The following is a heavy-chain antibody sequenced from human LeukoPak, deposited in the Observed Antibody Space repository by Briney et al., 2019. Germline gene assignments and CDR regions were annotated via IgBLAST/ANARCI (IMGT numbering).Heavy chain of an antibody. CDR1: GFTFSTYA. V-gene: IGHV3-23*01. Sequence: PGGSLRLSCVVSGFTFSTYAMSWVRQAPGKGLEWVAFISGSGRNTYYADSVKGRFTISRDNFRNTLSLQMNSLRPDGTAIYYCAKDEGVVLSTSFDLGHWGQGTLVAVSS. D-gene: IGHD3-10*01. CDR2: ISGSGRNT. J-gene: IGHJ4*02. CDR3: AKDEGVVLSTSFDLGH.